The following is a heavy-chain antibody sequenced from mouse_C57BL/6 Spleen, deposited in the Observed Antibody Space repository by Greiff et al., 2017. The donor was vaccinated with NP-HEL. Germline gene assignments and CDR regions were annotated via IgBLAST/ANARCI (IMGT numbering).Heavy chain of an antibody. V-gene: IGHV1-82*01. Sequence: VQLQQSGPELVKPGASVKISCKASGYAFSSSWMNWVKQRPGKGLEWIGRIYPGDGDTNYNGKFKGKATLTADKSSSTAYMQLSSLTSEDSAVYFCARDTVDGWYFDVWGTGTTVTVSS. J-gene: IGHJ1*03. CDR2: IYPGDGDT. D-gene: IGHD1-1*01. CDR1: GYAFSSSW. CDR3: ARDTVDGWYFDV.